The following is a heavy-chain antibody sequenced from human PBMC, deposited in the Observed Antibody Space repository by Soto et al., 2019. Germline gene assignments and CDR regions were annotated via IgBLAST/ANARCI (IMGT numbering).Heavy chain of an antibody. V-gene: IGHV3-30*03. J-gene: IGHJ6*02. Sequence: PGGSLRLSCAASGFTFSSYGMHWVRQAPGKGLEWVAVISYDGSNKYYADSVKGRFTISRDNSKNTLYLQMNSLRAEDTAVYYCARAALEHFWSGYLSSGYYYYGMDVWGQGTTVTVSS. D-gene: IGHD3-3*02. CDR2: ISYDGSNK. CDR3: ARAALEHFWSGYLSSGYYYYGMDV. CDR1: GFTFSSYG.